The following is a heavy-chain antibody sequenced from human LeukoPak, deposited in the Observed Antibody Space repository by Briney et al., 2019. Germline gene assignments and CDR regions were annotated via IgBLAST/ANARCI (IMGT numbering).Heavy chain of an antibody. D-gene: IGHD4-17*01. CDR2: ISGSSVST. J-gene: IGHJ4*02. CDR1: GFTFSTYA. Sequence: GGSLRLSCAASGFTFSTYAMSWVRQAPGKGLEWVSAISGSSVSTYYADSVKGRFTISRDNSKNTLYLQMNSLRAEDTAVYYCAKDPNPMTTVTTSFDYWGQGTLVTVSS. CDR3: AKDPNPMTTVTTSFDY. V-gene: IGHV3-23*01.